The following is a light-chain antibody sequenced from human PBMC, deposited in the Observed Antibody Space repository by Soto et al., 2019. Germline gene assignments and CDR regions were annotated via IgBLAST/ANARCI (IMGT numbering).Light chain of an antibody. CDR3: QQYNNWPPIT. CDR1: QSVSSN. Sequence: EIVMTQSPATLSVCPWERATLSCRASQSVSSNLAWYQQKPGQAPRLLIYGAPTRATGIPARFTGSGSGTEFTLTISSLQSEDFAVYYWQQYNNWPPITFGQGTRLEIK. V-gene: IGKV3-15*01. CDR2: GAP. J-gene: IGKJ5*01.